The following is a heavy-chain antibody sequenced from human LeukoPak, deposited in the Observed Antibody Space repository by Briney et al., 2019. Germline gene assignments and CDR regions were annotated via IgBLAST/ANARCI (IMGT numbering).Heavy chain of an antibody. D-gene: IGHD1-14*01. CDR1: GFTVITND. Sequence: GVSLRLSCAASGFTVITNDMTWVRQAPGKGLEWVSVLYSDGNTKYADSVQGRFTISRDNSKNTLYLEMNSLSPDDTAVYYCARGVEPLAANTLAYWGQGTLVTVSS. CDR2: LYSDGNT. CDR3: ARGVEPLAANTLAY. J-gene: IGHJ4*02. V-gene: IGHV3-53*01.